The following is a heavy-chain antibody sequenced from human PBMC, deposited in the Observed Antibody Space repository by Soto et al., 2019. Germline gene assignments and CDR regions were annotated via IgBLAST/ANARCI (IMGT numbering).Heavy chain of an antibody. CDR2: IHHSGIT. D-gene: IGHD3-16*02. CDR1: GDSLSTDYW. Sequence: ETLSLTCTVSGDSLSTDYWWSWVRQPPGKGLEWIGEIHHSGITNYIQSVRSRVTMSVDKSNNQVSLELTSVAAADTAVYYCARGISYRWVYWGQGILVTVSS. V-gene: IGHV4-4*02. J-gene: IGHJ4*02. CDR3: ARGISYRWVY.